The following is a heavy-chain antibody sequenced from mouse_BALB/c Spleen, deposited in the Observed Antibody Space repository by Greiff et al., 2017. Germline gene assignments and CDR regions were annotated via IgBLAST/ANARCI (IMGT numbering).Heavy chain of an antibody. D-gene: IGHD2-4*01. CDR2: IYPGDGDT. CDR1: GYTFTSYW. J-gene: IGHJ4*01. CDR3: ARSGGLRRSYAMDY. V-gene: IGHV1-87*01. Sequence: VQLQQSGAELARPGASVKLSCKASGYTFTSYWMQWVKQRPGQGLEWIGAIYPGDGDTRYTQKFKGKATLTADKSSSTAYMQLSSLASEDSAVYYCARSGGLRRSYAMDYWGQGTSVTVSS.